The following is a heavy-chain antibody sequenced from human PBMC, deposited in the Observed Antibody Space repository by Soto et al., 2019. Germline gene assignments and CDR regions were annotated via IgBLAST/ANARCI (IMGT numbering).Heavy chain of an antibody. V-gene: IGHV1-46*03. CDR3: SRVGYGSGSYYKNPTFEY. CDR2: INPSGGST. Sequence: RASVKVSFKASGYTFTSYYMHWVRQAPGQGLEWMGIINPSGGSTSYAQKFQGRVTMTRDTSTSTVYMELSSLRSEDTAVYYCSRVGYGSGSYYKNPTFEYWGQGTLVTVSS. CDR1: GYTFTSYY. J-gene: IGHJ4*02. D-gene: IGHD3-10*01.